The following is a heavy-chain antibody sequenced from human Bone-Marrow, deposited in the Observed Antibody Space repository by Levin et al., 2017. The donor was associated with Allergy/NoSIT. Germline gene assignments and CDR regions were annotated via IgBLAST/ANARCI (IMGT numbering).Heavy chain of an antibody. Sequence: KVSCQASGYTFTSYWISWVRQMPGKGLEWMGRIDPTDSSTSYSPSFQGHVTISVDKSLSTAYLQWSSLKASDTAMYYCAREVGRISGTYAWGQGTLVTVSS. CDR3: AREVGRISGTYA. D-gene: IGHD3-10*01. CDR1: GYTFTSYW. V-gene: IGHV5-10-1*01. CDR2: IDPTDSST. J-gene: IGHJ5*02.